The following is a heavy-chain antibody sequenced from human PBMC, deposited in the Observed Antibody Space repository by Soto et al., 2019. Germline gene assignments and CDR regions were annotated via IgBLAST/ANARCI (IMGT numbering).Heavy chain of an antibody. CDR3: ARSFDY. V-gene: IGHV4-4*02. Sequence: QVQLQESGPGLVKPSGTLSLICDVSGGSIHSSYWWSWVRQPPGRRLEWIGEIFHLGGATYNPSFESRVTISVYKAKNQFYLKLTSVTAADSAIYFCARSFDYWGPGILVTVSS. CDR2: IFHLGGA. CDR1: GGSIHSSYW. J-gene: IGHJ4*02.